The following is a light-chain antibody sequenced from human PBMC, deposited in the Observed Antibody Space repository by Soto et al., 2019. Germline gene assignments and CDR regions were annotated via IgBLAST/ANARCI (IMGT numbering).Light chain of an antibody. J-gene: IGLJ3*02. CDR1: SSNIGSDY. CDR2: TNN. V-gene: IGLV1-47*02. CDR3: AAWDASLSAWV. Sequence: QSVLTQPPSASGTPGQRVTISCSGSSSNIGSDYVYWFQQLPGTAPKLLIYTNNQRPSGVPDRFSGSKSGTSASLAISGLRSEDEADYCCAAWDASLSAWVFGGGTKVTVL.